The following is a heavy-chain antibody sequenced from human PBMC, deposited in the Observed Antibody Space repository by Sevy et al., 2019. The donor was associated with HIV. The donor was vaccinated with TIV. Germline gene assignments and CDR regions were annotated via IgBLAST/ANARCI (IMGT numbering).Heavy chain of an antibody. J-gene: IGHJ6*02. V-gene: IGHV3-21*06. CDR3: ARDRGVPRTRGSYQYGMDV. D-gene: IGHD3-16*01. Sequence: GESLKISCTASGFPFSSYDMNWVRQAPGQGLEWISSISSSSNFVYQADSVKGRFTISRDNAKNSLFLQMNSLTVEDTAVYYCARDRGVPRTRGSYQYGMDVWGQRTTVTVSS. CDR2: ISSSSNFV. CDR1: GFPFSSYD.